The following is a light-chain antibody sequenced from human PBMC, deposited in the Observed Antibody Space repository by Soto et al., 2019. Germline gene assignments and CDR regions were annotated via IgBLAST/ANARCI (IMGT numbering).Light chain of an antibody. J-gene: IGKJ4*01. CDR3: LQDYNYPLT. V-gene: IGKV1-6*01. CDR2: AAC. Sequence: AIQITPSPYSLSASVGDRGTITCRAGHGIINGLGWYQQKPGKAPKLLIYAACSLQSGVPSRFSGSGSGTDFTLTIISLQAEDFATYCCLQDYNYPLTFGGGTMVDI. CDR1: HGIING.